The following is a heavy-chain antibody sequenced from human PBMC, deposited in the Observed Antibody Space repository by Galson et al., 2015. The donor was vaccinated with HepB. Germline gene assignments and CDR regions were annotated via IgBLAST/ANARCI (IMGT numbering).Heavy chain of an antibody. CDR2: ISHTGSNT. J-gene: IGHJ4*02. D-gene: IGHD3-3*01. CDR3: AKDRWSSYHKDY. CDR1: GFTFSNYA. V-gene: IGHV3-23*01. Sequence: SLRLSCAASGFTFSNYAMSWVRQAPGKGLEWVSSISHTGSNTYYADSVKGRFTISRDNSKNTLNLQMNSLRAEDTAVYYCAKDRWSSYHKDYWGQGTLVIVSS.